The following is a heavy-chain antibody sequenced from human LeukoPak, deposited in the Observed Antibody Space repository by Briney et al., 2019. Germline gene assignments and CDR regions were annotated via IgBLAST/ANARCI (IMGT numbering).Heavy chain of an antibody. J-gene: IGHJ4*02. V-gene: IGHV3-23*01. Sequence: SGGSLRLFCAASGFTFSSYAMSWVRQAPGKGLEWVSAISGSGGSTYYADSVKGRFTISRDNSKNTLYLQMNSLRAEDTAVYYCAKDKDGYNPIDFDYWGQGTLVTVSS. CDR3: AKDKDGYNPIDFDY. CDR2: ISGSGGST. D-gene: IGHD5-24*01. CDR1: GFTFSSYA.